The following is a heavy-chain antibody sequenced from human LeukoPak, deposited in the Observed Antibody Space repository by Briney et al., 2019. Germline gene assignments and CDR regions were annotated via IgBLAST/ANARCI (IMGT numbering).Heavy chain of an antibody. D-gene: IGHD6-13*01. CDR1: GFTFSSYG. Sequence: GGSLRLSCAASGFTFSSYGMHWVRQAPGKGLEWVAVISYDGSNKYYADSVKGRFTISRDNSKNTLYLKMNSLRAEDTAVYYCAKDHGGIAIWGQGTMVTVSS. CDR2: ISYDGSNK. V-gene: IGHV3-30*18. CDR3: AKDHGGIAI. J-gene: IGHJ3*02.